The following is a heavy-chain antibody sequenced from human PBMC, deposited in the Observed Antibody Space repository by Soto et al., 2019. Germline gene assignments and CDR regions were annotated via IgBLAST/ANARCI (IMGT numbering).Heavy chain of an antibody. CDR2: IYYSGST. V-gene: IGHV4-31*03. D-gene: IGHD3-10*01. J-gene: IGHJ4*02. CDR3: ARSGLWFGDEHGEY. CDR1: GGSISSGGYY. Sequence: QVQLQESGPGLVKPSQTLSLTCTVSGGSISSGGYYWSWIRQPPGKGLEWIGYIYYSGSTYYNPSLKSRLTISVDTSKNQCSLKLSSVTAADTAVYYCARSGLWFGDEHGEYWGQGTLVTVSS.